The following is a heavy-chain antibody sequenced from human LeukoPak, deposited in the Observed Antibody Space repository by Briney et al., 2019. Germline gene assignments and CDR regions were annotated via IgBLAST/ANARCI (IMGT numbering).Heavy chain of an antibody. J-gene: IGHJ4*02. Sequence: SETLSLTCTVSGGSISSGGYYWSWIRQHPGKGLEWIGYIYYSGSTYYNPSLKSRVTISVDTSKNQFSLRLSSVTAADTAVYYCARDRGYCGGGSCYSGLIDYGGQGTLVTVSS. D-gene: IGHD2-15*01. CDR3: ARDRGYCGGGSCYSGLIDY. CDR2: IYYSGST. V-gene: IGHV4-31*03. CDR1: GGSISSGGYY.